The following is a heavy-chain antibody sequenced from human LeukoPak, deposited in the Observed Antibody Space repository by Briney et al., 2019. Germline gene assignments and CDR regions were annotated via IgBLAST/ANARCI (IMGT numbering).Heavy chain of an antibody. CDR3: ARGVNPSYGGNDYYYYYMDV. CDR2: IGTAGDT. J-gene: IGHJ6*03. D-gene: IGHD4-23*01. Sequence: GGSLRLSCAASGFTFSSYDMHWVRHATGKGLEWVSAIGTAGDTYYPGSVKGRFTISRENAKNSLYLQMNSLRAGDTAVYYCARGVNPSYGGNDYYYYYMDVWGKGTTVTISS. CDR1: GFTFSSYD. V-gene: IGHV3-13*01.